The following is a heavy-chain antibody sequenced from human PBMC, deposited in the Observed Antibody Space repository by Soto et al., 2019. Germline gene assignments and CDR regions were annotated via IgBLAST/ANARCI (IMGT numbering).Heavy chain of an antibody. CDR1: GFTFSSYG. D-gene: IGHD5-12*01. CDR3: ARGEMATNDAFDI. V-gene: IGHV3-33*01. CDR2: IWYDGNNK. J-gene: IGHJ3*02. Sequence: QVQLVESGGGVVQPGRSLRLSCAASGFTFSSYGMHWVRQAPGKGLEWVAVIWYDGNNKYYADSVKGRFTISRDNSKNTLYLQMNSLRAEDTAVYYCARGEMATNDAFDIWGQGTMVTVSS.